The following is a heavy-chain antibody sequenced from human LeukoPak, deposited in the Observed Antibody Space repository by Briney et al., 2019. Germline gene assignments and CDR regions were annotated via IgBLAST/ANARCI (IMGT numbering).Heavy chain of an antibody. D-gene: IGHD6-19*01. J-gene: IGHJ4*02. CDR1: GFTFDDFA. CDR2: INWNGGST. V-gene: IGHV3-20*04. CDR3: ARVRGATVAGTSDYFDY. Sequence: GGSLRLSCTASGFTFDDFAMSWVRQTPGKGLEWGSGINWNGGSTHYADSVKGRVTISRDNTKHSLHLQMNRLRAEDTALYYCARVRGATVAGTSDYFDYWGQGTLVTVPS.